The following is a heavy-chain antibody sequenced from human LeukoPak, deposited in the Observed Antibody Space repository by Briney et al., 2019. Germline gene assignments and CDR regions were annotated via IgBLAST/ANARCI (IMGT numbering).Heavy chain of an antibody. D-gene: IGHD4-17*01. CDR1: GYTFTSYG. CDR3: ARDVHGDYGSGWFDP. Sequence: GASVKVSCKASGYTFTSYGISWVRQAPGQGLEWMGWISAYNGNTNYAQKLQGRVTMTTDTSTSTAYMELTSLTSDDTAVYYCARDVHGDYGSGWFDPWGQGTLVSVSS. V-gene: IGHV1-18*01. CDR2: ISAYNGNT. J-gene: IGHJ5*02.